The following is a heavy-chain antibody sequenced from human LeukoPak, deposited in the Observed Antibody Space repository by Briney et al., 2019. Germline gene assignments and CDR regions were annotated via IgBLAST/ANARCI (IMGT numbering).Heavy chain of an antibody. CDR2: IYTSGST. CDR3: ASTLSFDGDYLNWFDP. CDR1: GGSISSYY. D-gene: IGHD4-17*01. J-gene: IGHJ5*02. Sequence: PSETLSLTCTVSGGSISSYYWSWIRQPAGKGLEWIGRIYTSGSTNYNPSLKSRVTMSVDTSKNQFSLKLSSVTAADTAVYYCASTLSFDGDYLNWFDPWGQGTLATVSS. V-gene: IGHV4-4*07.